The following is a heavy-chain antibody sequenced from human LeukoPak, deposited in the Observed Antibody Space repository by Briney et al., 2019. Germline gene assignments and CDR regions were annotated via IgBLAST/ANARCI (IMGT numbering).Heavy chain of an antibody. CDR3: ARAYYYDSSGYYYYYYMDV. Sequence: GASVNVSCKASGYTFTSYYMHWVRQAPGQGLEWMGIINPSGGSTSYAQKFQGRVTITADESTSTAYMELSSLRSEDTAVYYCARAYYYDSSGYYYYYYMDVWGKGTTVTVSS. CDR1: GYTFTSYY. CDR2: INPSGGST. V-gene: IGHV1-46*01. D-gene: IGHD3-22*01. J-gene: IGHJ6*03.